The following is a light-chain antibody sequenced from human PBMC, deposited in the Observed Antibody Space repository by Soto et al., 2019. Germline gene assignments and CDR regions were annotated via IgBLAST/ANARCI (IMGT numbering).Light chain of an antibody. Sequence: DIPMTQSPSTLSASVGDRVTITCRASQSIGSWLTWYQLKPGKAPKVVIFRASTLQPGVPSRFSGSRSGTEFTLIISSLQPDDFATYYCQHYKNYSWTFGQGTKVEIK. CDR3: QHYKNYSWT. CDR1: QSIGSW. J-gene: IGKJ1*01. CDR2: RAS. V-gene: IGKV1-5*03.